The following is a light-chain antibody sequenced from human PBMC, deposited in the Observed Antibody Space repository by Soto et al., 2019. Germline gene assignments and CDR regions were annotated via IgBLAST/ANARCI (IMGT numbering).Light chain of an antibody. CDR1: QSISSW. Sequence: DIPMTQSPSTLSASVGDRVTITCRASQSISSWLAWYQQKPGKAPKLLIYDASSLESGVPSRCSGSGSGTEFTRTISSLQPDDFAAYYCQQYNSYSTFRQGTKVEIK. CDR3: QQYNSYST. J-gene: IGKJ1*01. V-gene: IGKV1-5*01. CDR2: DAS.